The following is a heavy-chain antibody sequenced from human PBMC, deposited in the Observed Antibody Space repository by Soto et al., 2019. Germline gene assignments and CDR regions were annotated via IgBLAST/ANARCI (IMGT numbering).Heavy chain of an antibody. V-gene: IGHV5-51*01. J-gene: IGHJ4*02. CDR2: IYPGDSYT. Sequence: GESLKISCKTSGYSFTSYWIHWVRQMPGKELEWMGSIYPGDSYTRYSPSFQGQVTISADKSISTAYLQWSSLKASDTAMYYCARLPLAAAYSDANSWGQGTLVTGSS. D-gene: IGHD6-13*01. CDR1: GYSFTSYW. CDR3: ARLPLAAAYSDANS.